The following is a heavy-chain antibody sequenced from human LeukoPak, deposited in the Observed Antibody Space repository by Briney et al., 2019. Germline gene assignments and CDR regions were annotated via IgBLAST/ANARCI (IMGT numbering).Heavy chain of an antibody. CDR2: ISSSSSYI. V-gene: IGHV3-21*01. Sequence: PGGSLRLSCAASGFTFSSYSMNWVRQAPGEGLEWVSSISSSSSYIYYADSVKGRFTISRDNAKNSLYLQMNSLRAEDTAVYYCARDRDCSSTSCPIDYWGQGTLVTVSS. CDR3: ARDRDCSSTSCPIDY. J-gene: IGHJ4*02. CDR1: GFTFSSYS. D-gene: IGHD2-2*01.